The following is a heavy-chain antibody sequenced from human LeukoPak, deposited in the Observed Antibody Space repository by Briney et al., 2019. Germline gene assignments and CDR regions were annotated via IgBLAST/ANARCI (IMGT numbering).Heavy chain of an antibody. D-gene: IGHD6-6*01. J-gene: IGHJ4*02. CDR2: INSDGSST. CDR1: GFSFNTYW. CDR3: ARVWSASSNDY. V-gene: IGHV3-74*01. Sequence: GESLRLSCAASGFSFNTYWMYWVRQAPGKGLVWVSRINSDGSSTTYADSVKGRFTVSRDNAKNTLYLQMNSLRVEDTAVYYCARVWSASSNDYWGQGTLVTVSS.